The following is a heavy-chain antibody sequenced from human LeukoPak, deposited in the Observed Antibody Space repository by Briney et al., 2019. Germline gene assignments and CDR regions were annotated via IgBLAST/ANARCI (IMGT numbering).Heavy chain of an antibody. J-gene: IGHJ5*02. CDR2: IIPIFGTA. CDR1: GGTFSSYA. D-gene: IGHD3-22*01. Sequence: GASVKVSCKASGGTFSSYAISWVRQAPGQGLEWMGGIIPIFGTANYAQKFQGRVTITADESTSTAYMELSSLRSEDTAVYYCARDCHRIVEGPFDPWGQGTLVTVSS. V-gene: IGHV1-69*13. CDR3: ARDCHRIVEGPFDP.